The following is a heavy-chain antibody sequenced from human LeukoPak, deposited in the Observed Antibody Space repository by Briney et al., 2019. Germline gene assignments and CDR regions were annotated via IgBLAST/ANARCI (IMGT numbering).Heavy chain of an antibody. J-gene: IGHJ4*02. Sequence: PGGSLRLSCATSAFTFSRYAMHWDRQAPGKGLEWVALISYDANIGSNKYYADSVKGRFTISRDNSKNTLYLQMNSLRAEDTAVYYCARDGGYDFWSGYYQDYWGQGTLVTVSS. CDR2: ISYDANIGSNK. D-gene: IGHD3-3*01. CDR3: ARDGGYDFWSGYYQDY. V-gene: IGHV3-30-3*01. CDR1: AFTFSRYA.